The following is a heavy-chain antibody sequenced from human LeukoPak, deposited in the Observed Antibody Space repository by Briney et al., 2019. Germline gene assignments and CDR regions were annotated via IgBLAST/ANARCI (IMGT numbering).Heavy chain of an antibody. CDR2: ISYDGSYN. Sequence: GGSLRLSCAASGFTFSSYGMHWVRQAPGKGLEWVAVISYDGSYNYYADSVKGRFTISRDNSKNTLYLQMNSLRAEDTAVHYCARNVGYCTAGSCYVDYWGQGTLVTVSS. V-gene: IGHV3-30*03. J-gene: IGHJ4*02. CDR1: GFTFSSYG. CDR3: ARNVGYCTAGSCYVDY. D-gene: IGHD2-15*01.